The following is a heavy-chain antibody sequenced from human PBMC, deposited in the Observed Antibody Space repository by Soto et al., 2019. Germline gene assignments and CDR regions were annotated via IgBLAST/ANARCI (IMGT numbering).Heavy chain of an antibody. CDR1: GGTFSSYA. Sequence: AASVKVSCKASGGTFSSYAVSWVRQAPGQGLEWMGGIIPILATTSYTQKFQGRVSITADESTSTAYMELSSLTSEDTAVYYCARDQDFKLPRGWQYFYYGMDVWGQGTTVTVSS. J-gene: IGHJ6*02. D-gene: IGHD3-10*01. CDR2: IIPILATT. V-gene: IGHV1-69*13. CDR3: ARDQDFKLPRGWQYFYYGMDV.